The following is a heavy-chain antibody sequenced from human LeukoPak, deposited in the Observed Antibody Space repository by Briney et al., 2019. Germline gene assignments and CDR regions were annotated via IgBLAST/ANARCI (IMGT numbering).Heavy chain of an antibody. D-gene: IGHD6-13*01. V-gene: IGHV3-21*01. J-gene: IGHJ5*02. Sequence: PGGSLRLSCAASGFTFSSYSMNWVRQAPGKGLEWVSSISSSSSYIYYADSVKGRFTISRDNAKNSLYLQMNSLRAEDTAVYYCARDPNMQQQPGDFDPWGQGTLVTVSS. CDR1: GFTFSSYS. CDR2: ISSSSSYI. CDR3: ARDPNMQQQPGDFDP.